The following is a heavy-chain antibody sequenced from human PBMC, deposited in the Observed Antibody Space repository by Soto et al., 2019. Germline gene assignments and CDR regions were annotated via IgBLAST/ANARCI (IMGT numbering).Heavy chain of an antibody. CDR3: ARDNGGNFVFDY. Sequence: SETLSLTCTVSGGSISSYYWSWIRQPPGKGLEWIGYIYYSGSTNYNPSLKSRVTISVDTSKNQFSLKLSSVTAADTAVYYCARDNGGNFVFDYWGQGTLVTVSS. CDR1: GGSISSYY. J-gene: IGHJ4*02. CDR2: IYYSGST. D-gene: IGHD2-21*02. V-gene: IGHV4-59*01.